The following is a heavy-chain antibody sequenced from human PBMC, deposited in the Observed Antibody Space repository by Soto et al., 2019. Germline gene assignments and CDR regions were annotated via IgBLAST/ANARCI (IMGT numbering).Heavy chain of an antibody. CDR3: ARPMTTVTTDDAFDI. Sequence: QVQLVQSGAEVKKPGASVKVSCKASGYTFTSYYMHWVRQAPGQGLEWMGIINPSGGSTSYAQKFRGRVTMXXDXSXXTGDMELSSLRSEDTAVYYCARPMTTVTTDDAFDIWGQGTMVTVSS. D-gene: IGHD4-17*01. J-gene: IGHJ3*02. CDR1: GYTFTSYY. V-gene: IGHV1-46*01. CDR2: INPSGGST.